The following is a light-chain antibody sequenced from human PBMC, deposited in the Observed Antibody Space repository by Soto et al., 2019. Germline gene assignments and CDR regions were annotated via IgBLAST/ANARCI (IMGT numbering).Light chain of an antibody. Sequence: EIVMTQSPLSLTVTPGEPASISCKSSQSLQHNNGNTLLDWYMQKPGQSPQLLIYLASRRAPGVPDKVSGNGSGRDFTLRISPVEADDAAIYDCMQALQPPRAFGQGTKLEI. CDR1: QSLQHNNGNTL. J-gene: IGKJ1*01. V-gene: IGKV2-28*01. CDR3: MQALQPPRA. CDR2: LAS.